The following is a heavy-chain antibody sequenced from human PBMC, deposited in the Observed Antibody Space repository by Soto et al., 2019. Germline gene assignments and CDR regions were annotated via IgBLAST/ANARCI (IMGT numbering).Heavy chain of an antibody. Sequence: GGSLRLSCAASGFTFSSYAMSWVRQAPGKGLEWVSAISGSGGSTYYADSVKGRFTISRDNAKNSLYLQMNSLRDEDTAVYYCAREGELARGLYAFDIWGQGTMVTVSS. CDR1: GFTFSSYA. D-gene: IGHD1-26*01. J-gene: IGHJ3*02. V-gene: IGHV3-23*01. CDR3: AREGELARGLYAFDI. CDR2: ISGSGGST.